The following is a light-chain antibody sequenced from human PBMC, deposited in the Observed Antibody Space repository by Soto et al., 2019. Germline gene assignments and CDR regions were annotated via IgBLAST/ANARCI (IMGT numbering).Light chain of an antibody. J-gene: IGKJ1*01. CDR1: QRSRTY. CDR3: QQTYSTPWT. CDR2: AAS. V-gene: IGKV1-39*01. Sequence: DIQMTQSPSSLSASVGDRVTITCRASQRSRTYVSWYQQKPGKAPKLLIYAASSLQSGIPSRFSGSGSGTDFTLTITSLQPEDFATYYCQQTYSTPWTFGQGTKVEIK.